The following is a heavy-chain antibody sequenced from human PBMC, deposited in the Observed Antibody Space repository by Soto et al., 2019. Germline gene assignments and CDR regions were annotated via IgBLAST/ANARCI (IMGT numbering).Heavy chain of an antibody. CDR2: ISGSGGST. Sequence: EVQLLESGGGLVQPGGSLRLSCAASGFTFSSYAMSWVRQAPGKGLEGVSAISGSGGSTYSADSVKGRFTISRDNSKNTLYLQMNSLRAEDTAVYDCACLSGWYVNAFDIWGQGPMVTVSS. D-gene: IGHD6-19*01. J-gene: IGHJ3*02. CDR3: ACLSGWYVNAFDI. V-gene: IGHV3-23*01. CDR1: GFTFSSYA.